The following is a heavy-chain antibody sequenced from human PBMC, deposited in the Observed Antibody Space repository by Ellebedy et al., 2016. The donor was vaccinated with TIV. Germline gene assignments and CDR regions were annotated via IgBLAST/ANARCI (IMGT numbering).Heavy chain of an antibody. CDR2: INHRGET. J-gene: IGHJ4*02. Sequence: SETLSLXCGAKGGGSFSGVHWTWIRQSPGKGLEWIGDINHRGETNYNASLKSRLTMSLHTSKNQFSLKLSSVTAADTAVYYCARLSNWGSWELDSWGQGTLVTVSS. CDR1: GGGSFSGVH. V-gene: IGHV4-34*01. D-gene: IGHD7-27*01. CDR3: ARLSNWGSWELDS.